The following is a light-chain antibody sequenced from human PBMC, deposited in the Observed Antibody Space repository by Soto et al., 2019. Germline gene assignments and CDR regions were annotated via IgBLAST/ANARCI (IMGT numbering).Light chain of an antibody. CDR3: QQYNAYPLT. V-gene: IGKV1-5*03. CDR2: KAS. CDR1: QTINTW. J-gene: IGKJ4*01. Sequence: DIQMTQSPSTLSASVGDRVTITCRASQTINTWLAWYQQKPGKAPNLLIYKASNLESGVPSRFSGSGSGTEFSLTISSLQPDDFATYYCQQYNAYPLTFGGGTTVEIK.